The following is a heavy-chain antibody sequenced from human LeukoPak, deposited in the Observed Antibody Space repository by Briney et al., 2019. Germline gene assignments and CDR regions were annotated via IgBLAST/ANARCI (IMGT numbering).Heavy chain of an antibody. CDR3: ATVFDF. V-gene: IGHV3-30-3*01. CDR2: ISYDGSNK. CDR1: GFTFSSYA. Sequence: GGSPRLSCAASGFTFSSYAMHWVRQAPGKGLEWVAVISYDGSNKYYADSVKGRFTISRDNSKNTLYLQMNSLRAEDTAVYYCATVFDFWGQGTLVTVSS. J-gene: IGHJ5*01.